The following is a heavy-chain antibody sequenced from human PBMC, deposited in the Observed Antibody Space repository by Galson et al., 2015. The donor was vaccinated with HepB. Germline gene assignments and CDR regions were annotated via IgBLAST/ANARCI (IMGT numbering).Heavy chain of an antibody. CDR3: AIGGVVVPAPTRQDTFDI. CDR1: GYTFTNYY. V-gene: IGHV1-46*03. J-gene: IGHJ3*02. D-gene: IGHD2-2*01. Sequence: SLKVSCKASGYTFTNYYMHWVRQAPGQGLEWMGVINPSGGYTTYAQKFKGRVTMTRDTSTSTVYMEVSSLRSDDTAVYYCAIGGVVVPAPTRQDTFDIWGPGTVVTVSS. CDR2: INPSGGYT.